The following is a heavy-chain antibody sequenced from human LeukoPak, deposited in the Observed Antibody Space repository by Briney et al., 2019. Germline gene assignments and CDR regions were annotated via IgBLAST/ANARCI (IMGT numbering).Heavy chain of an antibody. CDR2: MNPNSGNT. D-gene: IGHD2-15*01. J-gene: IGHJ4*02. Sequence: ASVKVSCKASGYTLTSYDINWVRQATGQGLEWMGWMNPNSGNTGYAQKFQGRVTMTRNTSIGTAYMELSSLRSEDTAVYYCARAGGYCGRISCPYYFDYWGQGSLVAVSS. V-gene: IGHV1-8*02. CDR1: GYTLTSYD. CDR3: ARAGGYCGRISCPYYFDY.